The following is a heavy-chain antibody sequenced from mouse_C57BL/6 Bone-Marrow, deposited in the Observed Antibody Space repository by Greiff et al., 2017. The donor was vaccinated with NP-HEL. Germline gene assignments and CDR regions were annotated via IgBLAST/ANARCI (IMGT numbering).Heavy chain of an antibody. V-gene: IGHV1-85*01. D-gene: IGHD1-1*01. CDR1: GYTFTSYD. CDR2: IYPRDGST. CDR3: ARSYYYGSSLWYFDV. Sequence: QVQLQQSGPELVKPGASVKLSCKASGYTFTSYDINWVKQRPGQGLEWIGCIYPRDGSTKYNEQFKGKATLTVDPSSSTAYMELHSLTSEDSAVYFCARSYYYGSSLWYFDVWGTGTTVTVSS. J-gene: IGHJ1*03.